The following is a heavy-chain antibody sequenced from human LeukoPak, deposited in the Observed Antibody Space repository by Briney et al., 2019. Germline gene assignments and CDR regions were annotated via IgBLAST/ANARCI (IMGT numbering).Heavy chain of an antibody. Sequence: SVKVSCKASGGTFSSYAISWVRQAPAQGLEWMGRIIPILGIANYAQKFQGRVTITADKSTSTAYMELSSLRSEDTAVYYCARYGGNGDYYYYGMDVWGQGTTVTVSS. D-gene: IGHD4-23*01. CDR1: GGTFSSYA. CDR3: ARYGGNGDYYYYGMDV. CDR2: IIPILGIA. V-gene: IGHV1-69*04. J-gene: IGHJ6*02.